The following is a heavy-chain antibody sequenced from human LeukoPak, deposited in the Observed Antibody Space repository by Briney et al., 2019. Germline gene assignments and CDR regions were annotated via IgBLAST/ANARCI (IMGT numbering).Heavy chain of an antibody. CDR1: GYTFSDYY. D-gene: IGHD1-26*01. J-gene: IGHJ3*02. Sequence: EASVKVSCKTSGYTFSDYYLHWVRQAPGQGLEWMGWINPSSGGTNYVQKFQGRVTMTRDTSISTGYMELSRLRSGDTAVYYCARPIRGSYVEDAFDIWGQGTMVTVSA. CDR2: INPSSGGT. V-gene: IGHV1-2*02. CDR3: ARPIRGSYVEDAFDI.